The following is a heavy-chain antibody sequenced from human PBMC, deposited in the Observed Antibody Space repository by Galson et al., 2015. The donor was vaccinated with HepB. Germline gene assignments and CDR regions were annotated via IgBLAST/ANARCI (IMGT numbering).Heavy chain of an antibody. CDR1: GGTFSSYT. V-gene: IGHV1-2*02. Sequence: SVKVSCKASGGTFSSYTISWVRQAPGQGLEWMGWINPYSGATSYPQKFQGRVTMTRDTSISTAYMELSRLRSDDTAVYYCARLFHLTVTTDGFDSWGQGTLVTVSS. CDR2: INPYSGAT. D-gene: IGHD4-17*01. CDR3: ARLFHLTVTTDGFDS. J-gene: IGHJ4*02.